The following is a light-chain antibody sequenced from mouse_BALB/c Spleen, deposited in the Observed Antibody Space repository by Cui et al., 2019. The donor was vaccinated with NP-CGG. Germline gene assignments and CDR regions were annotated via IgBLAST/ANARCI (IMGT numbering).Light chain of an antibody. J-gene: IGLJ1*01. CDR2: GTN. Sequence: QAVVTQESALTTSPGETVTLTCRSSTGAVTTNNYANWVQEKPDHLFTGLIGGTNNRTPGVPARFSGSLIGDKAALPITGAQTEDEAIYFCALWYSNHWVFGGGTKLTVL. CDR3: ALWYSNHWV. CDR1: TGAVTTNNY. V-gene: IGLV1*01.